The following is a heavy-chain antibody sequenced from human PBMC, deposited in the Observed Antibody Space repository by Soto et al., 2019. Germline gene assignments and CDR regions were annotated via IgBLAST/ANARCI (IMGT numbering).Heavy chain of an antibody. CDR1: GYTFTAYY. J-gene: IGHJ4*02. CDR3: ARDRPNDY. CDR2: MNPNTGEA. V-gene: IGHV1-2*02. Sequence: HVQLVKSGAEVKKPGASLKVSCKASGYTFTAYYMHWVRQPPGQGLEWMGWMNPNTGEARIAQKCQGRVIVTRDSSIRVAYWDVGSRTSDDTAVYYCARDRPNDYWGQGTRVTVAS.